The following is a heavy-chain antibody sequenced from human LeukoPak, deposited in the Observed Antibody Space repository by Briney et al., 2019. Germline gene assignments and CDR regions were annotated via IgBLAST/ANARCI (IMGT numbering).Heavy chain of an antibody. CDR2: ISGSGGST. J-gene: IGHJ4*02. D-gene: IGHD2-8*01. CDR3: AKDVIVLMVYATAFDY. Sequence: GGSLRLSCAASGFTFSSYAMSWVRQAPGKGLEWVSAISGSGGSTYYADSVKGRFTISRDNSKNTLYLQMNSLRAEDTAVYYCAKDVIVLMVYATAFDYWGQGTLVTVSS. CDR1: GFTFSSYA. V-gene: IGHV3-23*01.